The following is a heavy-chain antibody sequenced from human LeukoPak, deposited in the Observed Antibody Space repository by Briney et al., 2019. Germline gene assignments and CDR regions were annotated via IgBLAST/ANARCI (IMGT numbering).Heavy chain of an antibody. CDR2: ISASGST. V-gene: IGHV4-4*07. CDR3: ARLGGGRNLCRSNGFDI. CDR1: GGSISNYY. D-gene: IGHD3-16*01. Sequence: SETLSLTCTVSGGSISNYYWSWIRQPAGKGLEWICRISASGSTYHNPSLKSRVTISVDTSKNQFYLKLSSVTAADTAMYNCARLGGGRNLCRSNGFDIWGQGTMVTVSS. J-gene: IGHJ3*02.